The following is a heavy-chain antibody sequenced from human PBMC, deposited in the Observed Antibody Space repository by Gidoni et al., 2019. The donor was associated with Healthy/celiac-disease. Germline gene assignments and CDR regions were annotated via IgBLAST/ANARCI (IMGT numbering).Heavy chain of an antibody. Sequence: QVQLQQWGAGLLQPSETLSLPCAVYGGSFSGYYWSWIRQPPVKGLEWIGEINHSGSTNYNPSLKSRVTISVDTSKNQFSLKLSSVTAADTAVYYCARGGPIAAAGTTLDYWGQGTLVTVSS. V-gene: IGHV4-34*01. J-gene: IGHJ4*02. CDR1: GGSFSGYY. CDR2: INHSGST. CDR3: ARGGPIAAAGTTLDY. D-gene: IGHD6-13*01.